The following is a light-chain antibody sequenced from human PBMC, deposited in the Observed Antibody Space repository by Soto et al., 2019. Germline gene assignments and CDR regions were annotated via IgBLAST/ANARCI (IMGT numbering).Light chain of an antibody. CDR2: TAS. CDR3: LQDYNYPWT. Sequence: AIQMTQSPSSLSASVGDRVTITCRASQGIRNDLGWYQQKPGKAPKLLIYTASSLQSGVPSRFSGSGSGTDFTLTISSIQPEDFATYYCLQDYNYPWTFGQGTKVEIK. J-gene: IGKJ1*01. V-gene: IGKV1-6*01. CDR1: QGIRND.